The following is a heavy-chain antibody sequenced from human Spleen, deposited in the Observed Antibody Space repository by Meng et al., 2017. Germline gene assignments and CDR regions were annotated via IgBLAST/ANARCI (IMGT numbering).Heavy chain of an antibody. D-gene: IGHD6-13*01. J-gene: IGHJ5*02. CDR2: ISISGETT. Sequence: GESLKISCAVSGFTFSTSAISWVRQAPGKGLEWVSSISISGETTSYADSVKGRFTLPRDNSKNTLYLQMNSLRAEDTAVYYCARDSIAAAGEIQTNWFDPWGQGTLVTVSS. V-gene: IGHV3-23*01. CDR1: GFTFSTSA. CDR3: ARDSIAAAGEIQTNWFDP.